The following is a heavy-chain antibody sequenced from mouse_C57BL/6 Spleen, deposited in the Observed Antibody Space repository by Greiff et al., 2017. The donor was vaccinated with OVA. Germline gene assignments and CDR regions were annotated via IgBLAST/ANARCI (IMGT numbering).Heavy chain of an antibody. J-gene: IGHJ3*01. CDR2: INPSTGGT. Sequence: EVQLQQSGPELVKPGASVKISCKASGYSFTGYYMNWVKQSPEKSLEWIGEINPSTGGTTYNQKFKAKATLTVDKSSSTAYMQLKSLTAEDSAVYYCARDYGIFAYWGQGTLVTVSA. CDR3: ARDYGIFAY. D-gene: IGHD2-1*01. CDR1: GYSFTGYY. V-gene: IGHV1-42*01.